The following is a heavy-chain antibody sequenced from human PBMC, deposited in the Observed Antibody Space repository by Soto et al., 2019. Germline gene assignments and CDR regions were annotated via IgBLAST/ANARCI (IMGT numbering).Heavy chain of an antibody. CDR2: ISSSSDYI. D-gene: IGHD6-19*01. Sequence: LRLPCAASGLTFSNFGMNWVRQSPWKGLEWVSFISSSSDYIYYADSAKGRFTISRDNAKNSLYLQMNSLRAEDTAVYYCAREGSSGWFYFDSWGQGTLVTVSS. J-gene: IGHJ4*02. V-gene: IGHV3-21*01. CDR3: AREGSSGWFYFDS. CDR1: GLTFSNFG.